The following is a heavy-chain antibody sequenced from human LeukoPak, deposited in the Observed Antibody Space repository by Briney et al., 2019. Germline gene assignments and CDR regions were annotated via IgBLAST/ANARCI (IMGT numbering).Heavy chain of an antibody. J-gene: IGHJ4*02. Sequence: SVKVSCKASGGTFSSYAISWVRQAPGQGLEWMGGIIPIFGTANYAQKFQGRVTITADESTSTAYMELSRLRSDDTAVYYCARGIETYYDSSGYPGYWGQGTLVTVSS. D-gene: IGHD3-22*01. V-gene: IGHV1-69*01. CDR3: ARGIETYYDSSGYPGY. CDR1: GGTFSSYA. CDR2: IIPIFGTA.